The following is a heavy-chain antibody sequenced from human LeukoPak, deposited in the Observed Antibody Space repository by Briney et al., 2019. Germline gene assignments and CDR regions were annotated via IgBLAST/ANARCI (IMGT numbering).Heavy chain of an antibody. CDR1: GFTFSSYW. Sequence: PGGSLRLSCAASGFTFSSYWMSWVRQAPGKGLEWLPNINEDGSYKFHADSVKGRLTISRDNSKNSLYLQMSSLRADDTAVYYCARDATRGGDNDYWGQGTRVIVSS. D-gene: IGHD2-21*02. V-gene: IGHV3-7*01. CDR2: INEDGSYK. CDR3: ARDATRGGDNDY. J-gene: IGHJ4*02.